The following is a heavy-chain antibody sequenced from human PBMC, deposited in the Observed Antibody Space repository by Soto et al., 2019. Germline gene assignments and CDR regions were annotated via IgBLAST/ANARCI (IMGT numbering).Heavy chain of an antibody. D-gene: IGHD5-12*01. V-gene: IGHV1-2*02. CDR1: GYTFTGYY. CDR3: ARSKSGYDDNWFDP. Sequence: ASVKVSCKASGYTFTGYYMHWVREAPGQGLEWMGWINPNSGGTNYAQKFQGRVTMTRDTSISTAYMELSRLRSDDTAVYYCARSKSGYDDNWFDPWGQGTLVTVSS. CDR2: INPNSGGT. J-gene: IGHJ5*02.